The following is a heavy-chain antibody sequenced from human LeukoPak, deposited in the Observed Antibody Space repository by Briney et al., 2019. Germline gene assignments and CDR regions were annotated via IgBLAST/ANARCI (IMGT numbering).Heavy chain of an antibody. J-gene: IGHJ4*02. CDR3: ARGSWYSAAALGY. CDR2: IIPIFGTA. V-gene: IGHV1-69*05. Sequence: SVKVSCKASGGTFSSYAISWVRQAPGQGLEWMGGIIPIFGTANYAQKFQGRVTVTTDESTSTAYMELSSLRSEDTAVYYCARGSWYSAAALGYWGQGTLVTVSS. CDR1: GGTFSSYA. D-gene: IGHD6-13*01.